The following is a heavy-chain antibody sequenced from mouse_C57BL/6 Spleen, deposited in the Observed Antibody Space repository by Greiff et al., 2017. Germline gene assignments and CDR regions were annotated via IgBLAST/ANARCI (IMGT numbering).Heavy chain of an antibody. CDR2: INPGSGGT. J-gene: IGHJ1*03. CDR3: ARRDWYFDV. Sequence: VKLMESGAELVRPGTSVKVSCKASGYAFTNYLIEWVKQRPGQGLEWIGVINPGSGGTNYNEKFKGKATLTADKSSSTAYMQLSSLTSEDSAVYFCARRDWYFDVWGTGTTVTVSS. CDR1: GYAFTNYL. V-gene: IGHV1-54*01.